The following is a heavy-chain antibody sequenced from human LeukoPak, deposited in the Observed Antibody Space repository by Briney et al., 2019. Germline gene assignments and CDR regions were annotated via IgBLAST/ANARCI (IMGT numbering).Heavy chain of an antibody. CDR1: GFTFSSYA. Sequence: PGRSPRLSCAASGFTFSSYAMHWVRQAPGKGLGWVAVISYDGSNKYYADSVKGRFTLSRDNSKNTLYLQMSSLRAEDTAVYYCARGQVLRFLEWLYYFVYWGQGTLVTVSS. D-gene: IGHD3-3*01. V-gene: IGHV3-30-3*01. J-gene: IGHJ4*02. CDR2: ISYDGSNK. CDR3: ARGQVLRFLEWLYYFVY.